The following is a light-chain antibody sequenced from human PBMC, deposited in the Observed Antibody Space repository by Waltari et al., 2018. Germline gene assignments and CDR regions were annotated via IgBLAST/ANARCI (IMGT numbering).Light chain of an antibody. Sequence: EIVLTQSPGTPSLSPGERSTLSCRASQSVSRALAWYQQKPGQAPRLLIYGASSRATGISDRFSGSGSGTDFSLTISRLEPEDFAVYYCQHYVRLPATFGQGTKVEIK. CDR3: QHYVRLPAT. J-gene: IGKJ1*01. CDR2: GAS. V-gene: IGKV3-20*01. CDR1: QSVSRA.